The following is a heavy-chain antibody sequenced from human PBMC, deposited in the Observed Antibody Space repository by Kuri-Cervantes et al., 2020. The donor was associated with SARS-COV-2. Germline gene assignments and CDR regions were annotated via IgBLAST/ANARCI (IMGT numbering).Heavy chain of an antibody. CDR2: IYHSGNT. Sequence: GSLRLSCAVSGYSISSGYYWGWVRQPPGKGLEWIGSIYHSGNTYYKPSLKGRVTISVDTSKNQFSLKLRSVTAADTAVYYCARHVELIRRLDYWGQGTLVTVSS. V-gene: IGHV4-38-2*01. CDR3: ARHVELIRRLDY. J-gene: IGHJ4*02. D-gene: IGHD1-1*01. CDR1: GYSISSGYY.